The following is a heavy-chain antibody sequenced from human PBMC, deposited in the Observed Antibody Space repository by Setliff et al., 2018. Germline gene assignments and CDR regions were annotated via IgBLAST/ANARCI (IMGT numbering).Heavy chain of an antibody. CDR2: ISPHTGNT. CDR3: ARRAFIETITGYCFDL. CDR1: GYNFPGYY. Sequence: EASVKVSCKASGYNFPGYYLHWVRQAPGKGLEWMGWISPHTGNTQYAQKFQGRVTMTRDTSISTAYMELSSLRSNDTAFYYCARRAFIETITGYCFDLWGQGTQGTVSS. D-gene: IGHD1-20*01. J-gene: IGHJ4*02. V-gene: IGHV1-2*02.